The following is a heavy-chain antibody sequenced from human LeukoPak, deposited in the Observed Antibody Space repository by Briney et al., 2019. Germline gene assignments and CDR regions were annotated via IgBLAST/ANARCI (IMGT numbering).Heavy chain of an antibody. Sequence: GASVKVSCKASGYTFTSYGISWVRQAPGQGLEWMGRISAYNGNTNYAQKLQGRVTMTTDTSTGTAYMELRSLRSDDTAVYYCARDVGKYSYGPDDAFDIWGQGTMVTVSS. D-gene: IGHD5-18*01. CDR1: GYTFTSYG. CDR2: ISAYNGNT. V-gene: IGHV1-18*01. CDR3: ARDVGKYSYGPDDAFDI. J-gene: IGHJ3*02.